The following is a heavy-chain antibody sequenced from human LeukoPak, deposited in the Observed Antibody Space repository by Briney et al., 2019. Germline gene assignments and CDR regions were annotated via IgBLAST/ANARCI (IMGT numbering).Heavy chain of an antibody. CDR2: INSDGSST. CDR3: ALHPTFDY. CDR1: GFTFSSYW. V-gene: IGHV3-74*01. J-gene: IGHJ4*02. Sequence: RGSLRLSCAASGFTFSSYWMHWVRQAPGEGLVWVSRINSDGSSTLYADSVKGRFTISRDNAKNTLYLQMNSLRAEDTAVYYCALHPTFDYWGQGTLVTVSS.